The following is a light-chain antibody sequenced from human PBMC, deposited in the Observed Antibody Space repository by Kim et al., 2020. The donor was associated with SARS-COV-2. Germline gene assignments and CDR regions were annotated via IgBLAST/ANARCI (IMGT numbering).Light chain of an antibody. CDR1: QDISNY. V-gene: IGKV1-27*01. CDR3: QKCDSAPWT. J-gene: IGKJ1*01. CDR2: AAS. Sequence: ASVGDRVTISCRASQDISNYLAWFQLIPGKAPTLLIYAASALQPGVPSRFSCSGSGTDFTLTFTSLQPGDVATYYCQKCDSAPWTFGQGTKVDIK.